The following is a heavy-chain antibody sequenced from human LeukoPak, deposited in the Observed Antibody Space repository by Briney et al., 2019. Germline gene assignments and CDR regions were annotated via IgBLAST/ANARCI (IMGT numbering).Heavy chain of an antibody. CDR2: VNPNSGGT. CDR3: ARHWAMVRGVINWFDP. Sequence: ASVKVSCKASGYTFTGYYMHWVRQAPGQGLEWMGRVNPNSGGTNYAQKFQGRVTMTRDTSISTAYMELSRLRSDDTAVYYCARHWAMVRGVINWFDPWGQGTLVTVSS. CDR1: GYTFTGYY. J-gene: IGHJ5*02. V-gene: IGHV1-2*06. D-gene: IGHD3-10*01.